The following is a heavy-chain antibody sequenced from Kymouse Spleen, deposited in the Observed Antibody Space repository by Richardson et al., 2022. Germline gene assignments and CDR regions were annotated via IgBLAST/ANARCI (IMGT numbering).Heavy chain of an antibody. V-gene: IGHV1-3*01. J-gene: IGHJ5*02. CDR3: ARKADYDILTGYSGWFDP. CDR1: GYTFTSYA. Sequence: QVQLVQSGAEVKKPGASVKVSCKASGYTFTSYAMHWVRQAPGQRLEWMGWINAGNGNTKYSQKFQGRVTITRDTSASTAYMELSSLRSEDTAVYYCARKADYDILTGYSGWFDPWGQGTLVTVSS. D-gene: IGHD3-9*01. CDR2: INAGNGNT.